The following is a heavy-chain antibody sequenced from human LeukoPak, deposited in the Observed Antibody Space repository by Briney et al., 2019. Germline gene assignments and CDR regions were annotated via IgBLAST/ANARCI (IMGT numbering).Heavy chain of an antibody. CDR2: INPNSGGT. CDR3: AREACGGDCSELDY. V-gene: IGHV1-2*02. J-gene: IGHJ4*02. Sequence: ASVKVSCKASGYTFTGYCMHWVRQAPGQGLEWMGWINPNSGGTNYAQKFQGRVAMTRDTSISTAYMELSRLRSDDTAVYYCAREACGGDCSELDYWGQGTLVTVSS. D-gene: IGHD2-21*01. CDR1: GYTFTGYC.